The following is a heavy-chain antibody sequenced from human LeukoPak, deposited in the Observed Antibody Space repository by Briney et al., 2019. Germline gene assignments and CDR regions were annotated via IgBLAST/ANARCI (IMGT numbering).Heavy chain of an antibody. V-gene: IGHV3-53*01. D-gene: IGHD3-10*01. CDR2: IYSGGGA. CDR1: GFTFSSYA. CDR3: AGGRFGESY. J-gene: IGHJ4*02. Sequence: PGGSLRLSCAASGFTFSSYAMSWVRQAPGKGLEWVSVIYSGGGADYADSVKGRFTISRDNSKNTLYLQMNSLRVEDTAVYYCAGGRFGESYWGQGTLVTVSS.